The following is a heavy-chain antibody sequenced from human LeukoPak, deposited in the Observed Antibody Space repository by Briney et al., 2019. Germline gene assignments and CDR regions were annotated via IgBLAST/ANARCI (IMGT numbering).Heavy chain of an antibody. CDR2: INPNSGGT. D-gene: IGHD3-9*01. Sequence: ASVTVSCKASGYTFTGYYMHWVRQAPGQGLEWMGWINPNSGGTNYAQKFQGRVTMTRDTSISTAYMELSRLRSDDTAVYYCARAVILTGNFDYWGQGTLVTVSS. J-gene: IGHJ4*02. CDR3: ARAVILTGNFDY. V-gene: IGHV1-2*02. CDR1: GYTFTGYY.